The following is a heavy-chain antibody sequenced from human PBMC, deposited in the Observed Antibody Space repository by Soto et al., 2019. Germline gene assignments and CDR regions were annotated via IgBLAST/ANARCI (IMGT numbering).Heavy chain of an antibody. CDR2: ISSSSSYI. CDR3: ARTGFTISAFDI. V-gene: IGHV3-21*01. CDR1: GFTFSSYS. D-gene: IGHD3-10*01. Sequence: GGSLRLSCAASGFTFSSYSMNWVRQAPGKGLEWVSSISSSSSYIYYADSVKGRFTISRGNAKNSLYLQMNSLRAEDTAVYYCARTGFTISAFDIWGQGTMVTVSS. J-gene: IGHJ3*02.